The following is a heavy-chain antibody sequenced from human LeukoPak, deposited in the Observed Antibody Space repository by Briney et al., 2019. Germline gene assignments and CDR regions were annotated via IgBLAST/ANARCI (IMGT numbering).Heavy chain of an antibody. CDR1: GFTFSSYW. CDR3: ARASSGYYYGDYFDY. D-gene: IGHD3-22*01. V-gene: IGHV3-7*01. Sequence: GGSLRLSCAASGFTFSSYWMSWVRQAPGKGLEWVANIKQDGSEKYYVDSVKGRFTISRDNAKNSLYLQMNSLRAEDTAVYYCARASSGYYYGDYFDYWGQGTLVTVSS. CDR2: IKQDGSEK. J-gene: IGHJ4*02.